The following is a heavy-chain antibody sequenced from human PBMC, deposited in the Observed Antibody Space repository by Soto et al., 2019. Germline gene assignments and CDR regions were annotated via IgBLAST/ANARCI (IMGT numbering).Heavy chain of an antibody. J-gene: IGHJ6*02. Sequence: PGGSLRLSCAASEFTFSIYHMNWVRQAPGKGLEWVSSISRSSNYIYYADSVKGRFTISRDNAKNSLYLQMDSLRGEDTAVYYCTRDVLRGYDSPYYYYYAMDVWGQGTTVTVSS. CDR2: ISRSSNYI. CDR1: EFTFSIYH. D-gene: IGHD5-12*01. V-gene: IGHV3-21*01. CDR3: TRDVLRGYDSPYYYYYAMDV.